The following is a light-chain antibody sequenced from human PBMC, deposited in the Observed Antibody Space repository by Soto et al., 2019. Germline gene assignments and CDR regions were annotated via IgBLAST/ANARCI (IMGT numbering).Light chain of an antibody. V-gene: IGLV2-14*01. CDR1: SSDVGGYNY. J-gene: IGLJ1*01. CDR2: EVS. Sequence: QSALTQPASVSGSPGQSITISCTGTSSDVGGYNYVSWYQQHPGKAPKLMIYEVSNRPSGVSNRFSGSKSGNTASLTISGHQAEDEADYYCSSYTSSSTHGVLGTGTKITVL. CDR3: SSYTSSSTHGV.